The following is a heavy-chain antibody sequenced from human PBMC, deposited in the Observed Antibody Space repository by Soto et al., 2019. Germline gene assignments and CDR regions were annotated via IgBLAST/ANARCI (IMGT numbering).Heavy chain of an antibody. CDR1: GFTFSSYS. CDR2: ISSSSSTI. Sequence: GGSLRLSCAASGFTFSSYSMNWVRQAPGKGLEWVSYISSSSSTIYYADSVKGRFTISRDNAKNSLYLQMNSLRAEDTAVYYCARDRTAADNNWFDPWGQGTLVTVSS. CDR3: ARDRTAADNNWFDP. J-gene: IGHJ5*02. D-gene: IGHD6-13*01. V-gene: IGHV3-48*01.